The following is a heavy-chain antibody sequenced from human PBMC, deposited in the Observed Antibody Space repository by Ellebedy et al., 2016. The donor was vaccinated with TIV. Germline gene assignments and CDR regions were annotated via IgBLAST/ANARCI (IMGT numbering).Heavy chain of an antibody. CDR1: GFTFNSYG. J-gene: IGHJ3*02. CDR2: ILYDGSNH. Sequence: GESLKIPCAAFGFTFNSYGMHWVRQAPGKGLEWVAVILYDGSNHYYADSVRGRFTISRDNSKNTLYLQMNSLRAEDTAVYYCMKGGPSYYDSSGYLDAFDIWGQGTMVTVSS. D-gene: IGHD3-22*01. V-gene: IGHV3-30*18. CDR3: MKGGPSYYDSSGYLDAFDI.